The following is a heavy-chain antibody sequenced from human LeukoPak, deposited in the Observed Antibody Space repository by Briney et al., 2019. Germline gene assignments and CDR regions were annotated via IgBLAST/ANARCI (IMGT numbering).Heavy chain of an antibody. V-gene: IGHV3-21*01. CDR2: ISSSSSYI. Sequence: GGSLRLSCAASGFTFSSYSMNWVRQAPGKGLEWVSSISSSSSYIYYADSVKGRFTISRDNAKNSLYLQMNSLRAEDTAVYYCAIGRSYYDSSDYHYFDYWGQGTLVTVSS. CDR1: GFTFSSYS. J-gene: IGHJ4*02. CDR3: AIGRSYYDSSDYHYFDY. D-gene: IGHD3-22*01.